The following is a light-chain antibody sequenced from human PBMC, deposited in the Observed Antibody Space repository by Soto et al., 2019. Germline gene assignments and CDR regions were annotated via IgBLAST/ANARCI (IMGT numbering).Light chain of an antibody. CDR1: QSVGSNY. CDR3: QQYITAPET. J-gene: IGKJ1*01. V-gene: IGKV3-20*01. CDR2: GAS. Sequence: IVLTQSPGTLSLSPGERATLSCRASQSVGSNYLAWYQQKPGQAPRLLIYGASSRATGTPDRFSGSGSGTDFTLTISRLEPEDFAVYHCQQYITAPETFGQGTKVDIK.